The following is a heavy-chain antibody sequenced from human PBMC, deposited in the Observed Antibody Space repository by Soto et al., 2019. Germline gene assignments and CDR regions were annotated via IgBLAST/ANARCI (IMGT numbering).Heavy chain of an antibody. Sequence: VGSLRLSCAASGFTFSSYGMHWVRHSPGKGLEWVAVIWYDGSNKYYADSVKGRFTTSRDNSKNTLYLQMNSLRAEDTAVYYCARDQVRIVVVPAATHYHYYGMAVWAHGTTVTVS. V-gene: IGHV3-33*01. CDR1: GFTFSSYG. CDR2: IWYDGSNK. D-gene: IGHD2-2*01. CDR3: ARDQVRIVVVPAATHYHYYGMAV. J-gene: IGHJ6*02.